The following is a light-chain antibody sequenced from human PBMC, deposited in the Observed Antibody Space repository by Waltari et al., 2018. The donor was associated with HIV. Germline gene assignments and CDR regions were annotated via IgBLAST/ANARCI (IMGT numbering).Light chain of an antibody. CDR2: SNN. V-gene: IGLV1-47*01. J-gene: IGLJ2*01. Sequence: QSVLTQAPSASGTPGQRVTLSCSGTGSNVGVNFVSWYQQLPGMAPKLLIYSNNERPSRVPDRFSGSKSGTSASLAISVLRSEDEAVYFCAAWDDSVSGWAFGEGTKVTVL. CDR3: AAWDDSVSGWA. CDR1: GSNVGVNF.